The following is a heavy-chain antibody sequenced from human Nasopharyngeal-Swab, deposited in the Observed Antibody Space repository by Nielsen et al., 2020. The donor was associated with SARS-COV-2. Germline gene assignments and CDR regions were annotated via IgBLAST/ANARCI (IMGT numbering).Heavy chain of an antibody. J-gene: IGHJ4*02. CDR1: GFTFSSHG. Sequence: GESLKISCAASGFTFSSHGMHWVRQAPGKGLEWVANIKQDGSEKYYVDSVKGRFTISRDNAKNSLYLQMNSLRAEDTAVYYCARDQRSYFDYWGQGTLVTVSS. V-gene: IGHV3-7*03. CDR3: ARDQRSYFDY. CDR2: IKQDGSEK.